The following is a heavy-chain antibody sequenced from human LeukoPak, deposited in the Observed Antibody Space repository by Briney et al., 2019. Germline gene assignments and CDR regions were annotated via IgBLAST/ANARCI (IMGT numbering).Heavy chain of an antibody. Sequence: PGGSLRLSCAASGFTFSSYGMHWVRQAPGKGLEWVSSISSSSSYIYYADSVKGRFTISRDNAKNSLYLQMNSLRAEDTAVYYCARSTQSGYDSDYWGQGTLVTVSS. CDR1: GFTFSSYG. CDR2: ISSSSSYI. J-gene: IGHJ4*02. CDR3: ARSTQSGYDSDY. D-gene: IGHD5-12*01. V-gene: IGHV3-21*01.